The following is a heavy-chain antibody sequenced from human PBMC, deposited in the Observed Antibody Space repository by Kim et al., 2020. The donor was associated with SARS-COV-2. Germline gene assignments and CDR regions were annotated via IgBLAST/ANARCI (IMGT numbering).Heavy chain of an antibody. D-gene: IGHD2-2*01. CDR3: ARVGGEYQLHGSYWYFDL. J-gene: IGHJ2*01. CDR2: IYYSGST. CDR1: GGSISSYY. Sequence: SETLSLTCTVSGGSISSYYWSWIRQPPGKGLEWIGYIYYSGSTNYNPSLKSRVTISVDTSKNQFSLKLSSVTAADTAVYYCARVGGEYQLHGSYWYFDLWGRGTLVTVSS. V-gene: IGHV4-59*01.